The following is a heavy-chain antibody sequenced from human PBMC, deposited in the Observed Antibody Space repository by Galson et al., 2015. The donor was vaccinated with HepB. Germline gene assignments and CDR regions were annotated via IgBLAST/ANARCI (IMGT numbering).Heavy chain of an antibody. J-gene: IGHJ4*02. CDR2: ITGNSDST. Sequence: SLRLSCAASGFPFSNYAMSWVRQAPGKGLEWVSTITGNSDSTNYADSVKGRFTISRDNSKNTLYLQMNSLRAEDTAIYYCVNRRVDIRGVWDQGTLVTVSS. V-gene: IGHV3-23*01. D-gene: IGHD3-10*01. CDR3: VNRRVDIRGV. CDR1: GFPFSNYA.